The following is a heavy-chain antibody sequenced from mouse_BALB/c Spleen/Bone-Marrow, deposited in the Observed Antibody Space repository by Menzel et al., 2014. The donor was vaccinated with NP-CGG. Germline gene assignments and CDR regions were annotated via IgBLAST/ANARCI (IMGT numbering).Heavy chain of an antibody. CDR2: IRLKSNNYAT. Sequence: EVQLQESGGGLVQPGGSMKLSCVASGFTFSNYWMNLVRQSPEKGLEWVAEIRLKSNNYATHYAESVKGRFTISRDDSKSSVYLQMNNLRAEDTGIYYCTRGYYWGYFDVWGAGTTVTVSS. J-gene: IGHJ1*01. V-gene: IGHV6-6*02. CDR3: TRGYYWGYFDV. D-gene: IGHD2-3*01. CDR1: GFTFSNYW.